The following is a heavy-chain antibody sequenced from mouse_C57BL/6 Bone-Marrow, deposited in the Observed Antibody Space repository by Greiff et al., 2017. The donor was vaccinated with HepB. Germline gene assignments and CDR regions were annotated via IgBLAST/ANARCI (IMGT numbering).Heavy chain of an antibody. CDR1: GFNIKDDY. J-gene: IGHJ3*01. V-gene: IGHV14-4*01. CDR3: TTYYYDYDAFAY. CDR2: IDPENGDT. D-gene: IGHD2-4*01. Sequence: VQLQQSGAELVRPGASVKLSCTASGFNIKDDYMHWVKQRTEQGLEWIGWIDPENGDTDYASKFQGKATITADTSSNTAYLQLSSLTSEDTAVYYCTTYYYDYDAFAYWGQGTLVTVSA.